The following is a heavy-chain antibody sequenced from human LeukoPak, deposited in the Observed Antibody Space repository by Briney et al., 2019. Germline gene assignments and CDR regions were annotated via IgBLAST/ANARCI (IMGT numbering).Heavy chain of an antibody. J-gene: IGHJ4*02. CDR3: ARTDFDWFLDY. CDR2: IYYSGST. CDR1: GGSITSHY. Sequence: SETLSLTCTVSGGSITSHYWSWIRQPPGKGLEGIGHIYYSGSTNYNPSLKSRVTISVGTSKNQFSMNLNSVTAADTAVYYCARTDFDWFLDYWGQGTPVTVSS. V-gene: IGHV4-59*11. D-gene: IGHD3-9*01.